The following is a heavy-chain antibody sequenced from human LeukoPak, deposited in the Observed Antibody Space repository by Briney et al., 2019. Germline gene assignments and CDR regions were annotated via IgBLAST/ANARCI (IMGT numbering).Heavy chain of an antibody. J-gene: IGHJ5*02. CDR1: GGTFSIYT. Sequence: AALKVSPEPSGGTFSIYTTSSVRATPGPRVGWVGGIIRMFGTANYAQKFQGRVTITADESTSTAYMELSSLRSEDTAVYYCAECRRDGYGCWFDPWGQGTLVTVSS. D-gene: IGHD5-24*01. CDR3: AECRRDGYGCWFDP. CDR2: IIRMFGTA. V-gene: IGHV1-69*13.